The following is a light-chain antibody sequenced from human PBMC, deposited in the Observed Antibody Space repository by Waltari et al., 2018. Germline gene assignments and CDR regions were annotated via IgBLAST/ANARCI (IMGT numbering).Light chain of an antibody. J-gene: IGKJ4*01. CDR1: QSVFYSHNSKNY. CDR3: QQYYSTLVT. V-gene: IGKV4-1*01. Sequence: DIVMTQSPDSLDVSLGERATINCKSSQSVFYSHNSKNYLAWYQQKPGQPPKLLIYGASARESGVPDRFSGSGSGTDFTLTISNLQAADVAVYYCQQYYSTLVTFGGGTKVEIK. CDR2: GAS.